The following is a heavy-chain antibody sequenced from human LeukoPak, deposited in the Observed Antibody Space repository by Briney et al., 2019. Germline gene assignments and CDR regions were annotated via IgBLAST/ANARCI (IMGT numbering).Heavy chain of an antibody. CDR3: ARYGFCSSTSCYFDY. D-gene: IGHD2-2*03. CDR2: IYYSGGT. V-gene: IGHV4-59*01. J-gene: IGHJ4*02. Sequence: PSETLSLTCTVSGGSISSYYWSWIRQPPGKGLEWIGYIYYSGGTNYNPSLKSRVTISVDTSKNQFSLKLSSVTAADTAVYYCARYGFCSSTSCYFDYWGQGTLVTVSS. CDR1: GGSISSYY.